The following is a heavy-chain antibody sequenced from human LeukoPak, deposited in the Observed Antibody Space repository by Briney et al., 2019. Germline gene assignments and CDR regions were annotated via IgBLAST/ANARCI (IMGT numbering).Heavy chain of an antibody. J-gene: IGHJ4*02. Sequence: GGSLRLSCAASGFTVSSNYMNWVRQAPGKGLEWVSAIYSSGNTYYGDSVKGRFTISRDNSKNTVYLQMNSLRAEDTAVYYCAREGDGYNSPIDYWGQGTLVTVSS. V-gene: IGHV3-66*01. CDR2: IYSSGNT. D-gene: IGHD5-24*01. CDR3: AREGDGYNSPIDY. CDR1: GFTVSSNY.